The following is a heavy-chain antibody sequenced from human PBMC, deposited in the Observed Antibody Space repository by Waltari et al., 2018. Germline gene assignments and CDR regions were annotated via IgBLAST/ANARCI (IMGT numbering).Heavy chain of an antibody. CDR2: IDPGVPDI. CDR3: ARGSIAVGGTLGRFED. CDR1: GYSFSSYW. J-gene: IGHJ4*01. V-gene: IGHV5-51*01. Sequence: EVQLVQSGAEVKQPGESLKISCKGSGYSFSSYWIGWVRQMPGKGLEWMGIIDPGVPDIRYSPSFQGQVTISADKSIRTAYLQWSSLKTSDTALYYCARGSIAVGGTLGRFEDWGHGTLVTVSS. D-gene: IGHD6-19*01.